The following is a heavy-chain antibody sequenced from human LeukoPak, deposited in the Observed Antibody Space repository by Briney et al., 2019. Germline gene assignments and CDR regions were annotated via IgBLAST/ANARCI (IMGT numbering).Heavy chain of an antibody. CDR2: IYYSGST. CDR1: GGSISSTSYY. Sequence: SETLSLTCTVSGGSISSTSYYWGWIRQPPGKGLEWIGSIYYSGSTYYNPSLKSRVTISVDTSKNQFSLKLSSVTAADTAVYYCARGYYYGSEYFFDYWGQGTLVTVSS. J-gene: IGHJ4*02. V-gene: IGHV4-39*07. CDR3: ARGYYYGSEYFFDY. D-gene: IGHD3-10*01.